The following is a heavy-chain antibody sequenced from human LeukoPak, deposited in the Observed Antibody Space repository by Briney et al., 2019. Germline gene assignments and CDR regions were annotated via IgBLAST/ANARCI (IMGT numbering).Heavy chain of an antibody. CDR3: ARLNYDILTGYYKTPAYYYYMDV. CDR2: IYYSGST. D-gene: IGHD3-9*01. J-gene: IGHJ6*03. Sequence: SETLSHTCTVSGGSISSSSYYWGWIRQPPGKGLEWIGSIYYSGSTYYNPSLKSRVTISVDTSKNQFSLKLSSVTAADTAVYYCARLNYDILTGYYKTPAYYYYMDVWGKGTTVTISS. V-gene: IGHV4-39*01. CDR1: GGSISSSSYY.